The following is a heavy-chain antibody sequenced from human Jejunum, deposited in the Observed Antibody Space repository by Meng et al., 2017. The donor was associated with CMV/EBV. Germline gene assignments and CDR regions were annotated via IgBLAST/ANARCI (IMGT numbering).Heavy chain of an antibody. CDR3: AREGCTSSTCYPLSDVYL. J-gene: IGHJ4*02. CDR1: STYS. Sequence: STYSMNWVRQAPGKGLEWISFISRSSDTIYYADSVKGRFTTSRDNAKNSLYLQMNSLRAEDTAVYYCAREGCTSSTCYPLSDVYLWGQGTLGTVSS. D-gene: IGHD2-2*01. CDR2: ISRSSDTI. V-gene: IGHV3-48*04.